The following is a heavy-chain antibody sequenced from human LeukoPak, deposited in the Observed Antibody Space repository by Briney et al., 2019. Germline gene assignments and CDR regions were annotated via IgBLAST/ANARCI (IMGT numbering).Heavy chain of an antibody. V-gene: IGHV1-69*06. J-gene: IGHJ3*02. Sequence: GASVKVSCKASGGTFSSYAISWVRQAPGQGLEWMGGINPIFGTANYAQKFQGRVTITADKSTSTAYMELSSLRSEDTAVYYCARDNGSGFAFDIWGQGTMVTVSS. CDR3: ARDNGSGFAFDI. CDR2: INPIFGTA. CDR1: GGTFSSYA. D-gene: IGHD1-26*01.